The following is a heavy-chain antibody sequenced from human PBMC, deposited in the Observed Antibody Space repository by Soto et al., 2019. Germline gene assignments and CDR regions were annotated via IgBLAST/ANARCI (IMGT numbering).Heavy chain of an antibody. V-gene: IGHV4-34*01. D-gene: IGHD2-2*01. CDR1: GGSFSGYY. CDR2: INHSGST. CDR3: ARGPAYGHVLRYFQH. Sequence: SETLSLTCAVYGGSFSGYYWSWIRQPPGKGLEWIGEINHSGSTNYNPSLKSRVTISVDTSKNQFSLKLSSVTAADTAVYYCARGPAYGHVLRYFQHWGQGTLVTVSS. J-gene: IGHJ1*01.